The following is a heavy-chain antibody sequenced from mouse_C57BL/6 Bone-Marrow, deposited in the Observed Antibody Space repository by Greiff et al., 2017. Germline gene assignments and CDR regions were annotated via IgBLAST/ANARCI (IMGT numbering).Heavy chain of an antibody. CDR2: IDPENGDT. Sequence: VQLQQSGAELVRPGASVKLSCTASGFNIKDDYMHWVKQRPEQGLEWIGWIDPENGDTEYASKFQGKATITADTSSNTAYLQLSSLTSEDTDVYYCTTGTTDYFDYWGQGTTLTVSS. J-gene: IGHJ2*01. D-gene: IGHD1-1*01. CDR1: GFNIKDDY. V-gene: IGHV14-4*01. CDR3: TTGTTDYFDY.